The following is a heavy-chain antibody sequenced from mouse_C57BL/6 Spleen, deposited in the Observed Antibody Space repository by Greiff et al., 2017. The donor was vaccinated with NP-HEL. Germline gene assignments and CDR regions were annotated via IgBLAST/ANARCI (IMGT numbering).Heavy chain of an antibody. V-gene: IGHV7-3*01. CDR2: IRNKANGYTT. J-gene: IGHJ4*01. Sequence: EVKVVESGGGLVQPGGSLSLSCAASGFTFTDYYMSWVRQPPGKALEWLGFIRNKANGYTTEYSASVKGRFTISRDNSQSILYLQMNALRAEDSATYYCARSPYDYAYAMDYWGQGTSVTVSS. CDR1: GFTFTDYY. D-gene: IGHD2-4*01. CDR3: ARSPYDYAYAMDY.